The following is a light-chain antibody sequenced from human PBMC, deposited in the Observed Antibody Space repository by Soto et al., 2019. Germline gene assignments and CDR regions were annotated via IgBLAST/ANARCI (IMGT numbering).Light chain of an antibody. V-gene: IGKV3-15*01. Sequence: EIVMTQSPATLSVSPGERATLSCRASQSVYSTLAWYQQKPGQAPRLLIYGASTRATGIPARFSGTGSATEFTITSSSLQYEDSAVYYCQQYNKWPLTFGGGTKVEIK. CDR3: QQYNKWPLT. J-gene: IGKJ4*01. CDR2: GAS. CDR1: QSVYST.